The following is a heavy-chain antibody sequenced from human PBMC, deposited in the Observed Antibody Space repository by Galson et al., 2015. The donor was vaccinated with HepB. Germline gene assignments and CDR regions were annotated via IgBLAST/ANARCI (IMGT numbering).Heavy chain of an antibody. D-gene: IGHD3-3*01. CDR3: ARVTTYDFWSGHQFDY. CDR2: IYYSGST. CDR1: GGSTSSYY. V-gene: IGHV4-59*08. Sequence: ETLSLTCTVSGGSTSSYYWSWIRQPPGKGLEWIGYIYYSGSTNYNPSLKSRVTISVDTSKNQFSLKLSSVTAADTAVYYCARVTTYDFWSGHQFDYWGQGTLVTVSS. J-gene: IGHJ4*02.